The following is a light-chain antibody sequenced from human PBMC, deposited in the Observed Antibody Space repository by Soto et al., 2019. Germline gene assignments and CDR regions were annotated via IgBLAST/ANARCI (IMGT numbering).Light chain of an antibody. Sequence: DIQMTQSPSTLSASVGDRVTITCRASQSISSWLAWYQQKPGKAPKLLIYDASSLESGVPSRFSGSGSGTEFTLTISSLQSEDFVVYYCQQYHDWPPITFGQGTRLEIK. CDR2: DAS. J-gene: IGKJ5*01. CDR3: QQYHDWPPIT. CDR1: QSISSW. V-gene: IGKV1-5*01.